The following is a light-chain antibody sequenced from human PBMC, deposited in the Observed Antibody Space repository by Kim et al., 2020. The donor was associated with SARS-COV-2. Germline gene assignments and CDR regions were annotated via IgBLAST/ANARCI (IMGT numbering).Light chain of an antibody. Sequence: GQSITISCTGTSSDVGGYNYVSWYQQHPGKAPKLIIYDVSSRPSGVSNRFSGSKSGNTASLTVSGLQAEDEADYYCSSYTSSTTLVFGGGTKLTVL. CDR3: SSYTSSTTLV. CDR2: DVS. J-gene: IGLJ3*02. V-gene: IGLV2-14*03. CDR1: SSDVGGYNY.